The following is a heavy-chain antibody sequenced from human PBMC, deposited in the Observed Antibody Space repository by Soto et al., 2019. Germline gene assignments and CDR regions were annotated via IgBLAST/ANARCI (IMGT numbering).Heavy chain of an antibody. CDR1: GGTFSSYT. Sequence: SVKVSCKASGGTFSSYTISWVRQAPGQGLEWLGRIILILGIANYAQKFQGRVTITADKSTSTAYMELSSLRSEDTAVYYCARVGTTGYWGQGTLVTVSS. D-gene: IGHD3-10*01. J-gene: IGHJ4*02. CDR2: IILILGIA. CDR3: ARVGTTGY. V-gene: IGHV1-69*02.